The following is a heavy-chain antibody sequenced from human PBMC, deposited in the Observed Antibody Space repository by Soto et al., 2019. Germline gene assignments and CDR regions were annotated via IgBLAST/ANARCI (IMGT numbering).Heavy chain of an antibody. CDR1: GFTFSSYA. D-gene: IGHD2-2*01. CDR3: AKWGRASCYDSCNYYYMDA. J-gene: IGHJ6*03. CDR2: ISGSGAGT. V-gene: IGHV3-23*01. Sequence: EVQLLESGGTLVQPGGSLRLSCAASGFTFSSYAMNWVRQAPGKGLEWVSTISGSGAGTYYADSVKGRFTISRDNSKNTLYLRMNSLRAEDTAVYYCAKWGRASCYDSCNYYYMDAWGKGTTVTVSS.